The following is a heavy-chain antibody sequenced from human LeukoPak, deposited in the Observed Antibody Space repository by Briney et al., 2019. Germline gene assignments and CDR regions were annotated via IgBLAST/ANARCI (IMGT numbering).Heavy chain of an antibody. CDR1: GGSISSSSYY. CDR3: AREAAVAGNFDY. J-gene: IGHJ4*02. CDR2: IYYDGST. Sequence: TSETLSLTCTVSGGSISSSSYYWGWIRQPPGKGLEWIGSIYYDGSTYYNPSLKSRVTISVDTSKNQFSLKLSSVTAADTTVYYCAREAAVAGNFDYWGQGTLVTVSS. D-gene: IGHD6-19*01. V-gene: IGHV4-39*02.